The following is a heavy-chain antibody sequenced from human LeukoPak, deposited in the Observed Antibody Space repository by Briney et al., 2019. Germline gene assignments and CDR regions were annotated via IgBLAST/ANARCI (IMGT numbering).Heavy chain of an antibody. J-gene: IGHJ4*02. V-gene: IGHV4-59*08. Sequence: SETVTLTCTVSGGSIRGYYWSWIRQPPGKRLEWIAYIYNSVTTNYNPSLKSRLTISVDTSENQIPLKLTSVTAADTAVYYCARHGPADSRSYPLDYWGQGTLVTVSS. CDR3: ARHGPADSRSYPLDY. CDR2: IYNSVTT. D-gene: IGHD3-10*01. CDR1: GGSIRGYY.